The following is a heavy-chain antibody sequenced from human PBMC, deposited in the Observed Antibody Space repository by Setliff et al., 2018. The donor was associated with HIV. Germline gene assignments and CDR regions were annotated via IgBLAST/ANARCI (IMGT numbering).Heavy chain of an antibody. CDR3: TKISPRGYSDITTGRLTDPFDV. J-gene: IGHJ3*01. CDR1: DSAMDSYY. V-gene: IGHV4-59*12. D-gene: IGHD3-9*01. CDR2: IYWTGKT. Sequence: SETLSLTCTVSDSAMDSYYWSWVRQSPGRGLEYIGYIYWTGKTDYNPSLKSRVTISLDTSGNQFSLKLNSVTGADTAVYYCTKISPRGYSDITTGRLTDPFDVWGPGTMVTVSS.